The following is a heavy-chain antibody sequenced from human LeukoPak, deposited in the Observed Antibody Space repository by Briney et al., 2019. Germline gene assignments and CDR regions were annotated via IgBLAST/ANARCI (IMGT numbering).Heavy chain of an antibody. CDR3: ARRYPRSGSGSLRYFDY. CDR1: GDSINSSSYF. Sequence: SETLSLTCTVSGDSINSSSYFWGWIRQPPGKGLEWIGSIYYSGSTYYNPSLKSRVTISVDTSKNQFSLKLRSVTAADTAVYYCARRYPRSGSGSLRYFDYWGQGTLVTVSS. V-gene: IGHV4-39*01. CDR2: IYYSGST. J-gene: IGHJ4*02. D-gene: IGHD1-26*01.